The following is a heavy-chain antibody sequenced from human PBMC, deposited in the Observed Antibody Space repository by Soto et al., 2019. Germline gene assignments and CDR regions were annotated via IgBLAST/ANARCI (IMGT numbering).Heavy chain of an antibody. CDR2: ISHRGST. J-gene: IGHJ4*02. CDR3: ARENLMFCGRSCYSSPFDS. D-gene: IGHD2-15*01. CDR1: GGSLTSYDHY. V-gene: IGHV4-31*01. Sequence: QVRLRESGPGLVKPSQTLSLTCSVSGGSLTSYDHYWSWIRLHPGKGLEWIGYISHRGSTFYHPSVKSLVARSVDTSRNPFSLALTSVTAADTAGYFCARENLMFCGRSCYSSPFDSWGQGTLVIVSS.